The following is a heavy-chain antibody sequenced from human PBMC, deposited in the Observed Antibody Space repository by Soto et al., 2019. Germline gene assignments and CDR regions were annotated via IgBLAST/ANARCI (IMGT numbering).Heavy chain of an antibody. D-gene: IGHD6-6*01. J-gene: IGHJ6*02. V-gene: IGHV3-33*01. CDR3: ARESEQLVRDYYYGMDV. Sequence: GGSLRLSCAASGFTFSSYGMHWVRQAPGKGLEWVAVIWYDGSNEYYADSVKGRFTISRDNSKNMLYLQMNSLRAEDTAVYYRARESEQLVRDYYYGMDVWGQGTTVTVSS. CDR1: GFTFSSYG. CDR2: IWYDGSNE.